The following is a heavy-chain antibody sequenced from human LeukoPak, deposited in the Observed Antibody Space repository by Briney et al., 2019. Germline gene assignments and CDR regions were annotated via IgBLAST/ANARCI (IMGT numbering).Heavy chain of an antibody. V-gene: IGHV3-23*01. CDR2: ISGSGGST. D-gene: IGHD6-19*01. J-gene: IGHJ3*02. CDR3: AKDLEADSSGWYNAFDI. CDR1: GFTFSSYA. Sequence: GGSLRLSCAASGFTFSSYAKSWVRQAPGKGLEWVSAISGSGGSTYYADSVKGRFTISRDNSKNTLYLQMNSLRAEDTAVYYCAKDLEADSSGWYNAFDIWGQGTMVTVSS.